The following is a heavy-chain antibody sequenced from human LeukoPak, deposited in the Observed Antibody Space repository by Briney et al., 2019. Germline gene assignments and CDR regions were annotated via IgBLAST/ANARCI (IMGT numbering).Heavy chain of an antibody. CDR3: ASAGIAVAGTHY. J-gene: IGHJ4*02. V-gene: IGHV3-53*01. Sequence: GGSLRLSCAASGFTVTNNYLTWVRQAPGKGLEWVSIIYSRGSTYYADSVKGRFTISRDNSKNTLYLQMNSLRAEDTAVYYCASAGIAVAGTHYWGQGTLVTVSS. D-gene: IGHD6-19*01. CDR1: GFTVTNNY. CDR2: IYSRGST.